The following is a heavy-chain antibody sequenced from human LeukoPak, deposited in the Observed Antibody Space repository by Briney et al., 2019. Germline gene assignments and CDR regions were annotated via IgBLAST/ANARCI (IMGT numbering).Heavy chain of an antibody. CDR3: ARGARGAIDY. D-gene: IGHD1-26*01. J-gene: IGHJ4*02. CDR2: IYHSGST. CDR1: GGSISSGGYS. V-gene: IGHV4-30-2*01. Sequence: SETLSLTCAVSGGSISSGGYSWSWIRQPPGKGLEWIGYIYHSGSTYYNPSLKSRVTISVDRSKNQFSLKLSPVTAADTAVYYCARGARGAIDYWGQGTLVTVSS.